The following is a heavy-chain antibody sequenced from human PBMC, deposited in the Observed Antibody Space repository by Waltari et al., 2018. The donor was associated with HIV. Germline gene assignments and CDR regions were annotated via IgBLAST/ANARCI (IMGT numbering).Heavy chain of an antibody. J-gene: IGHJ3*02. CDR3: ARDSLYSDSSGYYFRPFDM. Sequence: QDQLVESGGGVVQPGRSLRLSCAASGFPFSRYAMHWVRQAPGKGIGGLSVILFYGSCSYYAYALKGRVTISKDNPKNTLYLQMKSLITEDTAVYFCARDSLYSDSSGYYFRPFDMWGQGTMVTVSS. D-gene: IGHD3-22*01. CDR2: ILFYGSCS. V-gene: IGHV3-30-3*01. CDR1: GFPFSRYA.